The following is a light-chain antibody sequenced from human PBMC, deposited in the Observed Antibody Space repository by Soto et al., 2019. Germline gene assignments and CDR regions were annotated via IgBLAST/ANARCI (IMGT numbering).Light chain of an antibody. Sequence: DIQMTQSPSSLSASVGDRVTITCRASQTISIYLNWYQQKPGKAPKLLIYAASTLQSGVASRFSGSGSGTDFTLTISRLHPVDFTTYYCQQSHGIPYTFGQGTKLEIK. J-gene: IGKJ2*01. CDR2: AAS. CDR1: QTISIY. CDR3: QQSHGIPYT. V-gene: IGKV1-39*01.